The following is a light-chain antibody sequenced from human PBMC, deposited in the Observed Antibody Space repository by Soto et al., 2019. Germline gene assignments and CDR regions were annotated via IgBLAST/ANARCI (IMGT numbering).Light chain of an antibody. CDR2: AAS. V-gene: IGKV1-27*01. J-gene: IGKJ2*01. CDR3: QKYNSAPYT. CDR1: QGISNY. Sequence: DIQMTQSPSSLSASVGDRVTITCRASQGISNYLACYQQNPGKVPKLLIYAASTWQSGVPSRFSGSGSGTDFTLTISSLQPEDVATYYCQKYNSAPYTFGQGTKLEIK.